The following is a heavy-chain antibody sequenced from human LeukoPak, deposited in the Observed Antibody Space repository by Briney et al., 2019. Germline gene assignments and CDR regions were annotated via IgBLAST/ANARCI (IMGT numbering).Heavy chain of an antibody. J-gene: IGHJ3*02. D-gene: IGHD6-19*01. Sequence: ASVKVSCKASGYTLTSYDFNWVRQATGQGLEWMGWMNPNSGNTGYAQKFQGRVTMTSNTSISTAYMELSSLRSEDTAVYYCASMHRQWLLGQFSSDAFDIWGQGTKVTVSS. V-gene: IGHV1-8*02. CDR2: MNPNSGNT. CDR3: ASMHRQWLLGQFSSDAFDI. CDR1: GYTLTSYD.